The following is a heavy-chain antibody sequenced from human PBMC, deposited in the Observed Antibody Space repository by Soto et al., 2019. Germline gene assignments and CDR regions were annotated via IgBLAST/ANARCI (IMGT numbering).Heavy chain of an antibody. V-gene: IGHV2-5*02. CDR2: IYWDDDK. J-gene: IGHJ2*01. D-gene: IGHD3-22*01. CDR1: GFSLETSGMG. CDR3: AHSLDHYATSGHYTSRYFDL. Sequence: QITLKESGPTLVKPTQTLTLTCAFSGFSLETSGMGMSWIRQPPGKALEWLALIYWDDDKRYSPSPKNRLTIPKDPSKNQVVLTLTNVAPVDTAPYYCAHSLDHYATSGHYTSRYFDLWGRGTLVTVSS.